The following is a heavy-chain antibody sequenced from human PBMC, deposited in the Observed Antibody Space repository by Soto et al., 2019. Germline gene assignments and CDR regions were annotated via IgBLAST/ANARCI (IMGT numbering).Heavy chain of an antibody. CDR2: IYWDDDE. Sequence: QITLKESGPTLVKPTQPLTLTCTFSGFSLSTTAEGVGWIRQPPGKALEWLALIYWDDDERYSPALKSRRTITNDTTKNQVVLTMTNVDPVDTATYYCAHGSCSSADCYPNPYLDYWGQGILVTVSS. D-gene: IGHD2-2*01. CDR3: AHGSCSSADCYPNPYLDY. CDR1: GFSLSTTAEG. J-gene: IGHJ4*02. V-gene: IGHV2-5*02.